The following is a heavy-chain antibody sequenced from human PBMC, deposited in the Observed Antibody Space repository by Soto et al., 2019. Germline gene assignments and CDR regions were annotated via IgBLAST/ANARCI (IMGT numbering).Heavy chain of an antibody. D-gene: IGHD6-19*01. J-gene: IGHJ4*02. CDR1: GYTFTSYY. CDR3: ARAGFIRYSSGWYVDC. V-gene: IGHV1-46*01. Sequence: ASVKVSCKASGYTFTSYYMHWVRQAPGQGLERMGIINPNSGSTSYAQKLQGRDTMTTDTSTSTAYMELRSLRSDDTAVYYCARAGFIRYSSGWYVDCWGQGTLVTVSS. CDR2: INPNSGST.